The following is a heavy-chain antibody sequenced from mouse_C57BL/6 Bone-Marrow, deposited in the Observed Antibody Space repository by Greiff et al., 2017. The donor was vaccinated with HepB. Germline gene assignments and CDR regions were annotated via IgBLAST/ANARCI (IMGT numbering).Heavy chain of an antibody. V-gene: IGHV5-16*01. CDR2: INYDGSST. D-gene: IGHD3-3*01. J-gene: IGHJ4*01. CDR3: ARGDFYAMDY. Sequence: VQLKESEGGLVQPGSSMKLSCTASGFTFSDYYMAWVRQVPEKGLEWVTNINYDGSSTYYLDSLKSRFIISRDNAKNILYLQMSSLKSEDTATYYCARGDFYAMDYWGQGTSVTVSS. CDR1: GFTFSDYY.